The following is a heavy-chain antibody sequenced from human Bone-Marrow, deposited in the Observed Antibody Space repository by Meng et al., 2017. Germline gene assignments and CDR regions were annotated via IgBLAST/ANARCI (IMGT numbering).Heavy chain of an antibody. D-gene: IGHD3-9*01. CDR3: ARVVLYDILTGYPFDY. Sequence: QVPVVRAGAAGTKPAASVKVSCEASGYTFSGYNLHWVRQAPGQWLEWMGRINPNSGGTNYAQKFQGRVTMTRDTPISTAYMELSRLRSDDTAVYYCARVVLYDILTGYPFDYWGQGTLVTVSS. V-gene: IGHV1-2*06. J-gene: IGHJ4*02. CDR2: INPNSGGT. CDR1: GYTFSGYN.